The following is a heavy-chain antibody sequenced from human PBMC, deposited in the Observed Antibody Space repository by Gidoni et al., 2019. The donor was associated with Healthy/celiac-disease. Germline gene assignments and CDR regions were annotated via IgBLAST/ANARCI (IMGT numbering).Heavy chain of an antibody. D-gene: IGHD4-17*01. J-gene: IGHJ4*02. V-gene: IGHV3-23*01. CDR2: ISGSGGST. CDR1: GFTFSSYA. Sequence: EVQLLESGGGLVQPGGYIRLACAAAGFTFSSYAMSWVRQSPGKGLEWVSAISGSGGSTYYADSVKGRFTISRDNSKNTLYLQMNSLRAEDTAVYYCAKDLATVTPDYFDYWGQGTLVTVSS. CDR3: AKDLATVTPDYFDY.